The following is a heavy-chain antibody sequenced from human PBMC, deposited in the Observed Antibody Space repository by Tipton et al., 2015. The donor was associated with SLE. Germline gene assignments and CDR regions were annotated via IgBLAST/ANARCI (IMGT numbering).Heavy chain of an antibody. J-gene: IGHJ4*02. CDR3: ARGIDY. CDR2: INHSGST. V-gene: IGHV4-34*01. Sequence: TLSLTCAVYGGSFRGYYWSWIRQPPGKGLEWIGEINHSGSTNYNPSLKSRVTISVDTSKNQFSLKLSSVTAADTAVYYCARGIDYWGQGTLVTVSS. CDR1: GGSFRGYY.